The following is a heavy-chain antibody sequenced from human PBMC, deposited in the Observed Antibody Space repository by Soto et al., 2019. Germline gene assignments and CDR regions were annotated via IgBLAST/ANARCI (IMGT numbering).Heavy chain of an antibody. CDR2: ISASGGNT. CDR1: GFTFRSYA. V-gene: IGHV3-23*01. D-gene: IGHD3-22*01. CDR3: ARDSAYYYDSSGYYYFDY. Sequence: PVGSLRLSCAASGFTFRSYAMCWVRQVPGKGLQWVSFISASGGNTYFADSVKGRFTISRDNSKNTLYLQMNSLRAEDTAVYYCARDSAYYYDSSGYYYFDYWGQGTLVTVSS. J-gene: IGHJ4*02.